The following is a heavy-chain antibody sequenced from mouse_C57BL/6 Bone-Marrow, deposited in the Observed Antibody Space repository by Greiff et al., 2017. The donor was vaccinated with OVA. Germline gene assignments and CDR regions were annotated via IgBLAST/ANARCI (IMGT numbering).Heavy chain of an antibody. D-gene: IGHD4-1*01. CDR1: GFTFSSYA. CDR2: ISDGGSYT. CDR3: ARDLWDGAMDY. V-gene: IGHV5-4*01. J-gene: IGHJ4*01. Sequence: EVMLVESGGGLVKPGGSLKLSCAASGFTFSSYAMSWVRQTPEKRLEWVATISDGGSYTYYPDNVKGRFTLSRDNAKNNLYLQMSHLKSEDTAMYYCARDLWDGAMDYWGQGTSVTVSS.